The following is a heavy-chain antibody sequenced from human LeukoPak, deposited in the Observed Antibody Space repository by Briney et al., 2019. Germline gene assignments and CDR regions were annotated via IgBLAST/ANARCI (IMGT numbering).Heavy chain of an antibody. CDR3: AREGSSSGGFDY. CDR2: IYYSGST. CDR1: GGSISSGDYY. J-gene: IGHJ4*02. V-gene: IGHV4-61*08. D-gene: IGHD6-13*01. Sequence: PSETLSLTCTVSGGSISSGDYYWSWIRQPPGKGLEWIGYIYYSGSTNYDPSLKSRVTISVDTSKNQFSLKLSSVTAADTAVYYCAREGSSSGGFDYWGQGTLVTVSS.